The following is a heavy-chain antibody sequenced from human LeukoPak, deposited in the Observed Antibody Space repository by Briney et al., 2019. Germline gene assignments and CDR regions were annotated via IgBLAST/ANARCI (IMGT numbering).Heavy chain of an antibody. D-gene: IGHD3-10*01. V-gene: IGHV3-21*01. CDR3: ARDAQITIYYYGVDV. CDR2: ISSSSSYI. Sequence: GGSLRLSCAASGFTFSSYSMNWVRQAPGKGLEWVSSISSSSSYIYYAASVKGRFTISRDNSKNTLYLQMNNLRAEDTAVYYCARDAQITIYYYGVDVWGQGTTVTVSS. J-gene: IGHJ6*02. CDR1: GFTFSSYS.